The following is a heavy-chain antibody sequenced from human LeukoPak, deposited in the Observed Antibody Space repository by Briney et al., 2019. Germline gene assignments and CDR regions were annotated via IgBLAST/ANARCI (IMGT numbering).Heavy chain of an antibody. CDR2: ISAYNGNT. V-gene: IGHV1-18*01. CDR1: GYTFTSYG. CDR3: AKDRAGINLVGGVITGVMDV. J-gene: IGHJ6*02. Sequence: ASVKVSCKASGYTFTSYGISWVRQAPGQGLEWMGWISAYNGNTNYAQKLQGRVTMTTDTSTSTAYMELRSLRSDDTAVYYCAKDRAGINLVGGVITGVMDVWGQGTTVTVSS. D-gene: IGHD3-10*01.